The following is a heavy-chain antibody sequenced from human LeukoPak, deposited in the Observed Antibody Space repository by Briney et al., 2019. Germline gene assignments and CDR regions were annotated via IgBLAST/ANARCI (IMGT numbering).Heavy chain of an antibody. D-gene: IGHD6-6*01. J-gene: IGHJ4*02. Sequence: GGSLRLSCAASGFTFSSYGLHWVRQAPGKGLEWVSSISSSSSYIYYADSVKGRFTISRDNAKNSLYLQMNSLRAEDTAVYYCARDRGTTSSAGYYFDYWGQGTLVTVSS. CDR3: ARDRGTTSSAGYYFDY. V-gene: IGHV3-21*01. CDR2: ISSSSSYI. CDR1: GFTFSSYG.